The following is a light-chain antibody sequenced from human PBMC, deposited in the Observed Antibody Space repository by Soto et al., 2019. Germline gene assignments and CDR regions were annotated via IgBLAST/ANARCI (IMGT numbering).Light chain of an antibody. CDR2: GPS. J-gene: IGKJ2*01. Sequence: EIVLTQSPGTLSLSPGERATLSCRASQSVSSSYLAWYQQKPGQAPRLLIYGPSSRATTIQDRFIGSGTGTDFTLTTSRLGAQDFAVYYCQQYGSSSPYTFGQGTKLEIK. CDR3: QQYGSSSPYT. V-gene: IGKV3-20*01. CDR1: QSVSSSY.